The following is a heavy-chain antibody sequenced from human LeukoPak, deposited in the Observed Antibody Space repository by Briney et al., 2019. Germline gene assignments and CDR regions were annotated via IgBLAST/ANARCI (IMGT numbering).Heavy chain of an antibody. CDR1: GFTFSTYS. D-gene: IGHD3-22*01. J-gene: IGHJ4*02. CDR2: IGGGGSFI. V-gene: IGHV3-21*06. Sequence: GGSLRLSCAGSGFTFSTYSIKWVRQAPGKGLEWVSHIGGGGSFIYYADSVKGRFTVSRDNAKNSVYLQMNSLRPEDTAIYYCAREGVSTVTSILVVISFDYWGQGALVTVSS. CDR3: AREGVSTVTSILVVISFDY.